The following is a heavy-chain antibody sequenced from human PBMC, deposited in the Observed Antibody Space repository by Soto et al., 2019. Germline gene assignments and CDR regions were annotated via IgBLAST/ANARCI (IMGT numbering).Heavy chain of an antibody. J-gene: IGHJ5*02. CDR2: MNPGSGDT. Sequence: ASVKVSCKASGYTFTNNDVSWVRQATGQGLEWMGWMNPGSGDTGYAQKFQGRVTMTRDISIATAYMELNSLTSEDTPIYYCARMESFGSLNWFDPWGQGTLVTVS. CDR3: ARMESFGSLNWFDP. CDR1: GYTFTNND. D-gene: IGHD5-18*01. V-gene: IGHV1-8*02.